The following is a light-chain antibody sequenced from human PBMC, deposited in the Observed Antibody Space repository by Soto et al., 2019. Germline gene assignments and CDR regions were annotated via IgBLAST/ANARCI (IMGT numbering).Light chain of an antibody. V-gene: IGKV3-11*01. CDR2: DAS. CDR1: QNVDTF. J-gene: IGKJ4*01. Sequence: DIVLTQSPGTVSLSPGERASLSCRASQNVDTFLAWYQQKPGQPPSLLMYDASRRITGVPARFSGSGSGTDLTITITSLEPEDVEVYDCQQRYNWPVTFGAGTKVDIK. CDR3: QQRYNWPVT.